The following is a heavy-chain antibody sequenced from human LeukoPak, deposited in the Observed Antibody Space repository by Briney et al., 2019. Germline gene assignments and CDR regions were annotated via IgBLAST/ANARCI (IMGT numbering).Heavy chain of an antibody. V-gene: IGHV3-23*01. D-gene: IGHD3-16*01. Sequence: GGSLRLSCAASGFTFSNFAMTWVRQAPGKGLEWVSSVSGSSTSTYYADSVKGRFTISRDNSKNLLFVQMHSLRVEDTGIYYCAKDKEGGGRPTALDSWGQGTLVTVSS. CDR2: VSGSSTST. J-gene: IGHJ5*01. CDR1: GFTFSNFA. CDR3: AKDKEGGGRPTALDS.